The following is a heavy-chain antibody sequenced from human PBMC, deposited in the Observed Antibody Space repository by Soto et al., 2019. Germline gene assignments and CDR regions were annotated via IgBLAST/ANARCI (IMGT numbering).Heavy chain of an antibody. CDR1: GFTFSSYA. CDR3: ARGADYYDTSGSWTFDN. D-gene: IGHD3-22*01. Sequence: GGSLRLSCAASGFTFSSYAIHWVRQAPARGLEWVALIAYHGVNQYYADSVKGRFTISRDNSKNTLWLQMNSLSADDTAVYYCARGADYYDTSGSWTFDNWGQGTVVTVSS. J-gene: IGHJ4*02. V-gene: IGHV3-30-3*01. CDR2: IAYHGVNQ.